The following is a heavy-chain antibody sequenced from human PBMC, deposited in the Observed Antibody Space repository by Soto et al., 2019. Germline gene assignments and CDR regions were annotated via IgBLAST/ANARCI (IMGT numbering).Heavy chain of an antibody. D-gene: IGHD1-26*01. V-gene: IGHV1-2*02. CDR1: GYTFTGHY. J-gene: IGHJ4*02. CDR2: IGPESGAT. CDR3: GRGRSGQIVVFY. Sequence: ASVKVSCKASGYTFTGHYIHWVRQTPGQGPEWMGEIGPESGATRYAQRFQGRVTMTRDMSITTVYMELNNLSPDDTAVYYCGRGRSGQIVVFYWGQGTPVTVSS.